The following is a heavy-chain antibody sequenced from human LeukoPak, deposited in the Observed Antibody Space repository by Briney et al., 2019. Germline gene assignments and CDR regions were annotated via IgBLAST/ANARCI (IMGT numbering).Heavy chain of an antibody. D-gene: IGHD3-10*02. Sequence: GASVKVSCKVSGYTLTELSMHWVRQAPGKGFEWMGGFDPEDGETIYAQKFQGRVTMTEDTSTDTAYMELSSLRSEDTAVYYCATVPNYFRGNYGMDVWGKGTTVTVSS. CDR1: GYTLTELS. CDR2: FDPEDGET. V-gene: IGHV1-24*01. CDR3: ATVPNYFRGNYGMDV. J-gene: IGHJ6*04.